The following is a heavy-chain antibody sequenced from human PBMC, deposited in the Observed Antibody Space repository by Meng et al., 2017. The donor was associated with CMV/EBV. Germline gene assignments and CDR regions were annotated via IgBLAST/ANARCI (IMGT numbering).Heavy chain of an antibody. Sequence: YTFPGYYMHWVRPAPGQGLEWMGWINPNSGGTNYAQKFPGRVTMTRDTSISTAYMELSRLRSDDTAVYYCAREPLLSSSDSYYFDYWGQGTLVTVSS. V-gene: IGHV1-2*02. J-gene: IGHJ4*02. CDR2: INPNSGGT. CDR1: YTFPGYY. CDR3: AREPLLSSSDSYYFDY. D-gene: IGHD6-6*01.